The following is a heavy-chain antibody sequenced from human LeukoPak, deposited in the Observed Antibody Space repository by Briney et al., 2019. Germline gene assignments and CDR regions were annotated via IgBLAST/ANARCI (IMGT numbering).Heavy chain of an antibody. D-gene: IGHD3-10*01. CDR2: MNPNSGNT. CDR3: ARGPSRDYGSGSSWFDP. V-gene: IGHV1-8*01. Sequence: ASVKVSCKSSGYTFTTYDINWVRQVTGQGLEWMGWMNPNSGNTGYAQKIQGRVTMTRNTSINTAYMELSSLRSEDTAVYYCARGPSRDYGSGSSWFDPWGQGTLVTVSS. CDR1: GYTFTTYD. J-gene: IGHJ5*02.